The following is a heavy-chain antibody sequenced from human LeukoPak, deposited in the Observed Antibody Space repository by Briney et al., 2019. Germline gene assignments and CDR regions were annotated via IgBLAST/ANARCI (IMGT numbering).Heavy chain of an antibody. V-gene: IGHV1-46*02. Sequence: APVKVSCKASGYTFNNHYMYWVRQAPGQGLEWMGVINPSGGSTSYAQKFQGRVTMTRDTSTRTVYMEVNSLRSEDTAVYYCARQGTYSSAIGMGYWGQGTLVTVSS. CDR1: GYTFNNHY. CDR2: INPSGGST. J-gene: IGHJ4*02. CDR3: ARQGTYSSAIGMGY. D-gene: IGHD6-19*01.